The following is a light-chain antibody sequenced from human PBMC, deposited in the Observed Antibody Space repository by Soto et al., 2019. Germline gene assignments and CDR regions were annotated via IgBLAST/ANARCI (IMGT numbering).Light chain of an antibody. V-gene: IGKV1-12*01. CDR2: TAS. CDR3: QQAASFPIT. Sequence: DIQMTQFPASVSASVGERVTITCRASQGVSTWLAWYQQKPGKAPNLLIYTASSLQSGVPSSFSGSGSGTDFTLTINGLQPEDFATYYCQQAASFPITFGQGTRLEIK. J-gene: IGKJ5*01. CDR1: QGVSTW.